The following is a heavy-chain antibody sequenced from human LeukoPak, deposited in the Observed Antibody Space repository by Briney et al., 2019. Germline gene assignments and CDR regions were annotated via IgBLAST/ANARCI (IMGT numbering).Heavy chain of an antibody. CDR3: ARGGRGGWSQDSDY. Sequence: SETLSLTCAVYGGSFSGYYWSWIRQPPGKGLEWIGEINHSGSTNYNPSLKSRVTISIDTSKKQFSLKLSSVTAADTAVYYCARGGRGGWSQDSDYWGQGTLVTVSS. D-gene: IGHD6-19*01. V-gene: IGHV4-34*01. CDR2: INHSGST. CDR1: GGSFSGYY. J-gene: IGHJ4*02.